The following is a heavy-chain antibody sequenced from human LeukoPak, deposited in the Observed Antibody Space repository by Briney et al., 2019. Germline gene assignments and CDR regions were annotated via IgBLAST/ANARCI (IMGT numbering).Heavy chain of an antibody. V-gene: IGHV3-30*01. D-gene: IGHD5-24*01. CDR3: ARVSSRRWLQSQHLDY. J-gene: IGHJ4*02. CDR1: GFTFSSYA. Sequence: PGGSLRLSCAASGFTFSSYAMHWVRQAPGKGLEWVAVISYDGSNKYYADSVKGRFTISRDNSKNTLYLQMNSLRAEDTAVYYCARVSSRRWLQSQHLDYWGQGTLVTVSS. CDR2: ISYDGSNK.